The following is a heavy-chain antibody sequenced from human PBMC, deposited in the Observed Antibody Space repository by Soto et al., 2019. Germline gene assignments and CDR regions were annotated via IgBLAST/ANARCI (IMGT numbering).Heavy chain of an antibody. J-gene: IGHJ4*02. CDR1: GGSIGSSSYY. CDR3: ARNSILGCGGDCYSGYYFDY. D-gene: IGHD2-21*02. Sequence: PSETLSLTCTVSGGSIGSSSYYWGWIRQPPGKGLEWIGSIYYSGSTYYNPSLKSRVTISVDTSKNQFSLKLSSVTAADTAVYYCARNSILGCGGDCYSGYYFDYWGQGTLVTVSS. CDR2: IYYSGST. V-gene: IGHV4-39*01.